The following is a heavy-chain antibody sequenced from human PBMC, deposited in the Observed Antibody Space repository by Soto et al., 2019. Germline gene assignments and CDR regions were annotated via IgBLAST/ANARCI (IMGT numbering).Heavy chain of an antibody. J-gene: IGHJ4*02. CDR2: IYHSGST. V-gene: IGHV4-4*02. D-gene: IGHD3-3*01. Sequence: SETLSLTCAVSGGSISSSNWWSWVRQPPGKGLEWIGEIYHSGSTNYNPSLKSRVTISVDKSKNQFSLKLSSVTAADTAVYYCARGRYDFWSGYGIDYWGQGTLVTVSS. CDR3: ARGRYDFWSGYGIDY. CDR1: GGSISSSNW.